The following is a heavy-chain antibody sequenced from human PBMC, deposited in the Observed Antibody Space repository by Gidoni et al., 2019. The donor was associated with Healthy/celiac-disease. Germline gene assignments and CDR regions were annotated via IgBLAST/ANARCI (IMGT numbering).Heavy chain of an antibody. CDR1: GDTFSSYT. CDR2: IIHILGIA. J-gene: IGHJ4*02. CDR3: ARDHGPYYDSSGLRYFDY. D-gene: IGHD3-22*01. V-gene: IGHV1-69*08. Sequence: QVQLVQSGAEVKKPGSSVKVSCKASGDTFSSYTISWVRQAPGQGLEWMGRIIHILGIANYAQKFQGRVTITEEKSTSTAYMELSSLRSEDTAVYYCARDHGPYYDSSGLRYFDYWGQGTLVTVSS.